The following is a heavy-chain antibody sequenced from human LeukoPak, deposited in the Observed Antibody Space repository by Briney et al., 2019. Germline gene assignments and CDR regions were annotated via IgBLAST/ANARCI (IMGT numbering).Heavy chain of an antibody. J-gene: IGHJ4*02. D-gene: IGHD3-10*01. CDR3: AKDSYGSGSCFGY. CDR2: ISGSGGST. Sequence: GGSLRLSCAATGFTFSSYAMSWVRQAPGKGLEWVSAISGSGGSTYYADSVKGRFTISRDNSKNTLYLQMNSLRAEDTAVYYCAKDSYGSGSCFGYWGQGTLVTVSS. CDR1: GFTFSSYA. V-gene: IGHV3-23*01.